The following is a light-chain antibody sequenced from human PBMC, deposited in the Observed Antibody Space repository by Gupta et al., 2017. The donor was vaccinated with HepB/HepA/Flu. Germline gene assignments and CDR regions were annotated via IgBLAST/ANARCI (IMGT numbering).Light chain of an antibody. Sequence: ENVLKQSPATLSLYPGERATLSCRASQGVSSFFAWYQQKPGQAHRLLIYGASNRATGIPARFSGSGSGTDFTLTISGLEPEDVAVYYCQQGYNWPTFGQGTRLDIK. CDR3: QQGYNWPT. CDR1: QGVSSF. V-gene: IGKV3-11*01. J-gene: IGKJ5*01. CDR2: GAS.